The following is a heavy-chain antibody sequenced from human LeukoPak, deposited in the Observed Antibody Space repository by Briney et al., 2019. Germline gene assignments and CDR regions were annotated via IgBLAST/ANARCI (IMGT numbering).Heavy chain of an antibody. CDR1: GFTFNIYA. D-gene: IGHD6-6*01. J-gene: IGHJ3*01. V-gene: IGHV3-23*01. Sequence: GGSLRLSCAASGFTFNIYAMSWVRQAPGKGLEWVSTIRGSDGTTYYADSVKGRFTISRDNSKNTLYLQMNSLRAEDTAVYYCAKRCVRGSSTDAFDFWGQGTKVTVSS. CDR3: AKRCVRGSSTDAFDF. CDR2: IRGSDGTT.